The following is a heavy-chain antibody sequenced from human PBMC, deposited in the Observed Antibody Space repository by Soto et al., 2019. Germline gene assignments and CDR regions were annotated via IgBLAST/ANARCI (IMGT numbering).Heavy chain of an antibody. Sequence: SETLSLTCAVYGGSFSGYYWSWIRQPPGKGLEWIGEINHSGSTNYNPSLKSRVTISVDTSKNQFSLKLSSVTAADTAVYYCARVFRKLAPRGYSYDYSSYICYDYWGQGTLVTVSS. CDR3: ARVFRKLAPRGYSYDYSSYICYDY. V-gene: IGHV4-34*01. CDR2: INHSGST. J-gene: IGHJ4*02. CDR1: GGSFSGYY. D-gene: IGHD5-18*01.